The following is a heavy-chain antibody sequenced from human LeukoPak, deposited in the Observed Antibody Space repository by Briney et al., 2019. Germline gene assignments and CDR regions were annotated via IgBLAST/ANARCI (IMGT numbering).Heavy chain of an antibody. CDR2: LSGSGAST. CDR1: GFTFSGYA. V-gene: IGHV3-23*01. D-gene: IGHD2-2*01. CDR3: ARDHSSRDSTLHWFDY. Sequence: PGGSLRLSCTASGFTFSGYAMSWVRQAPGKGLDWVSGLSGSGASTYYADSVKGRFTISRDNSKTTLYLQMSSLRAEDTAVYYCARDHSSRDSTLHWFDYWGQGTLVTVSS. J-gene: IGHJ4*02.